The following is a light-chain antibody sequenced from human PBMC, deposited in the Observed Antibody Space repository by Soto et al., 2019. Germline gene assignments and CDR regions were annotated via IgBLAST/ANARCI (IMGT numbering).Light chain of an antibody. Sequence: QSALTQPPSASGSPGQSVAISCTGTSSDIGGYNYVSWYQQHSGKVPKLIIYEVTRRPSGVPDRFSGSKSGSTASLTVSGLHAEDEADYYCASYAGNNVVFGGGTKLTVL. J-gene: IGLJ2*01. CDR3: ASYAGNNVV. CDR2: EVT. CDR1: SSDIGGYNY. V-gene: IGLV2-8*01.